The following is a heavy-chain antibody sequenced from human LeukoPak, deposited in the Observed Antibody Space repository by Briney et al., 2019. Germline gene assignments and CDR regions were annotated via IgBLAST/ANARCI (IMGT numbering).Heavy chain of an antibody. V-gene: IGHV1-46*01. CDR2: INPSGGST. CDR1: GYTFTDYY. D-gene: IGHD5-18*01. Sequence: ASVKVSCKVSGYTFTDYYMHWVRQAPGQGLEWMGIINPSGGSTSYAQKFQGRVTKTRDTSTSTVYMELSSLRSEDTAVYYCARGRQLWTFDFWGQGTLVTVSS. CDR3: ARGRQLWTFDF. J-gene: IGHJ4*02.